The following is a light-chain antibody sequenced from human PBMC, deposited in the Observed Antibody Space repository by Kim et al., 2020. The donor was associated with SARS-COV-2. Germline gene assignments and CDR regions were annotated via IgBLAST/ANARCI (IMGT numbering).Light chain of an antibody. J-gene: IGKJ2*01. V-gene: IGKV1-5*03. Sequence: SASVRDRVTITCRASQSIDRWLAWYQQTPGKAPHRLIYKASTLASGVPSRFSGGGSGTEFTLTISSLQPEDFATYYCQHYNSHPYTFGQWTKLEI. CDR3: QHYNSHPYT. CDR2: KAS. CDR1: QSIDRW.